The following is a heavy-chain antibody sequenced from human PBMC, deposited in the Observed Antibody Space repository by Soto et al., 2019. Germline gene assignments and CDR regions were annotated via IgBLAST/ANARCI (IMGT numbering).Heavy chain of an antibody. Sequence: EVQLVESGGGLVQPGGSLRLSCAASGFTVSSNYMSWVRQAPGKGLEWVSVIYSGGSTYYADSVKGRFTISRHNSKNTLYLQMNSLRAEDTAVYYCAREVAGFSFYYYYMDVWGKGTTVTVSS. CDR1: GFTVSSNY. J-gene: IGHJ6*03. CDR2: IYSGGST. CDR3: AREVAGFSFYYYYMDV. D-gene: IGHD3-3*01. V-gene: IGHV3-53*04.